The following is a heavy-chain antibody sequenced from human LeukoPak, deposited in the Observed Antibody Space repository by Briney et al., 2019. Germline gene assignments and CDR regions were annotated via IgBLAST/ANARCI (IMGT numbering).Heavy chain of an antibody. D-gene: IGHD6-13*01. J-gene: IGHJ6*03. V-gene: IGHV1-8*02. CDR1: GYTFTSYY. CDR2: MNPNSGNT. Sequence: ASVKVSCKASGYTFTSYYMHWVRQATGQGLEWMGWMNPNSGNTGYAQKFQGRVTMTRNTSISTAYMELSSLRSDDTAVYYCARDKKQAYYMDVWGKGTTVTVSS. CDR3: ARDKKQAYYMDV.